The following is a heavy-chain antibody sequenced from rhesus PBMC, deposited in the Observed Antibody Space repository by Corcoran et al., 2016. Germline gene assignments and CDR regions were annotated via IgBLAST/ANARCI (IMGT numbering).Heavy chain of an antibody. CDR3: ASSHSAPGFDL. J-gene: IGHJ4*01. CDR2: INTDTDNS. CDR1: GYPFTTYS. Sequence: QVQLVQSGAEVRQPGASVKITCKASGYPFTTYSLNWVRQTPGQRLEWLGWINTDTDNSTYGQAFKERFSFSFDTSITTAYLPINSPNTDYTAVYFCASSHSAPGFDLWGQGVLVTVSS. V-gene: IGHV7-114*01. D-gene: IGHD3-22*01.